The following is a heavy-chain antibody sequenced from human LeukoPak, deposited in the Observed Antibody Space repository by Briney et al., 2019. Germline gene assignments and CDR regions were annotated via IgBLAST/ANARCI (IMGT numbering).Heavy chain of an antibody. CDR3: ARDDYYDSLPGYFDY. J-gene: IGHJ4*02. Sequence: PGGSLRLSCAASGFTFSSYAMHWVRQAPGKGLEGVAVISYDGSNKYYADSVKGRFTISRDNSKNTLYLQMNSLRAEDTAVYYCARDDYYDSLPGYFDYWGQGTLVTVSS. D-gene: IGHD3-22*01. CDR1: GFTFSSYA. CDR2: ISYDGSNK. V-gene: IGHV3-30-3*01.